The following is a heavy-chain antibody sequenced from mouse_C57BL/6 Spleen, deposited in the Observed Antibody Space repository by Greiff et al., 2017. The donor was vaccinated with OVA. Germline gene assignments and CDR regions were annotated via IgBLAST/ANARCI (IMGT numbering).Heavy chain of an antibody. Sequence: QVQLQQSGAELARPGASVKLSCKASGYTFTSYGISWVKQRTGQGLEWIGEIYPRSGNTYYNEKFKGKATLTADKSSSTAYMELRSLTSEDSAVYFCARRGNIYYGTSYYFDYWGQGTTLTVSS. CDR3: ARRGNIYYGTSYYFDY. D-gene: IGHD2-1*01. CDR2: IYPRSGNT. V-gene: IGHV1-81*01. CDR1: GYTFTSYG. J-gene: IGHJ2*01.